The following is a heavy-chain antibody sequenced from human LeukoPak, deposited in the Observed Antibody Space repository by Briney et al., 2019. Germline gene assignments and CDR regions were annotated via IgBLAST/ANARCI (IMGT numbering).Heavy chain of an antibody. V-gene: IGHV3-23*01. Sequence: GGSLRLSCAASGFTFSSYAMTWVRQAPGKGLEWVSAISGSGGSTYYADSVKGRFTISRDNSKNTLYLQMNSLRAEDTAVYYCAKPYHVWSGYPLVYWGQGTLVTVSS. CDR2: ISGSGGST. CDR3: AKPYHVWSGYPLVY. D-gene: IGHD3-3*01. J-gene: IGHJ4*02. CDR1: GFTFSSYA.